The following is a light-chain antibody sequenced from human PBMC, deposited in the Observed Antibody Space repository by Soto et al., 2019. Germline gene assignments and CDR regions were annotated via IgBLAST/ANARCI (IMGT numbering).Light chain of an antibody. V-gene: IGLV2-8*01. J-gene: IGLJ2*01. CDR2: EVS. CDR1: SSDVGGYNY. CDR3: RSFAGNSNLV. Sequence: QSALTQPPSASGSPGQSVTISCTGTSSDVGGYNYVSWYQQHPGKAPKLMISEVSKRPSGVPDRFSGSKSGNTASLTVSGLQAEEEADYYCRSFAGNSNLVFGGATKLTVL.